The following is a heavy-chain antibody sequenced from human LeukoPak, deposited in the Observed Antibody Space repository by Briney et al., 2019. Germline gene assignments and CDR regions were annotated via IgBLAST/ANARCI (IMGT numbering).Heavy chain of an antibody. J-gene: IGHJ4*02. V-gene: IGHV4-59*01. CDR2: IYYSGGT. Sequence: SETLSLTCTVSGDSISSYYWSWIRQPPGKGLEWIGYIYYSGGTNYNPSVKSRVTISVDTSKNQFSLKLSSVTAADTAVYYCARVRYYYDSSGYYHDYWGQGTPVTVSS. CDR3: ARVRYYYDSSGYYHDY. D-gene: IGHD3-22*01. CDR1: GDSISSYY.